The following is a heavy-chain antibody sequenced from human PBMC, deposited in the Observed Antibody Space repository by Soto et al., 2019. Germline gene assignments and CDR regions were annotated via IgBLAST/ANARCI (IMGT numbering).Heavy chain of an antibody. CDR1: GYSFTTYW. J-gene: IGHJ6*02. CDR2: INPGDSDI. V-gene: IGHV5-51*01. CDR3: ARHEQFYYYYYGMDV. Sequence: PGKSLKISCKASGYSFTTYWIAWVRQMPGKGLEWMGIINPGDSDIRYSPSFQGQVTISADNSISTAYLQWSSLKASDTAMYYCARHEQFYYYYYGMDVWGQGTAVTV. D-gene: IGHD4-4*01.